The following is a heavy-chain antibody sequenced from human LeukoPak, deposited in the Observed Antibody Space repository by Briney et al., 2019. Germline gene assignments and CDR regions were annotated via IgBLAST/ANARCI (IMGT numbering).Heavy chain of an antibody. J-gene: IGHJ4*02. Sequence: ASVEVSCKASGYTFTSYGISWVRQAPGQGLEWMGWISAYNGNTNYAQKLQGRVTMTTDTSTSTAYMELRSLRSDDTAVYYCARDGPPSAVGEGFDYWGQGTLVTVSS. D-gene: IGHD2-15*01. CDR2: ISAYNGNT. CDR3: ARDGPPSAVGEGFDY. V-gene: IGHV1-18*01. CDR1: GYTFTSYG.